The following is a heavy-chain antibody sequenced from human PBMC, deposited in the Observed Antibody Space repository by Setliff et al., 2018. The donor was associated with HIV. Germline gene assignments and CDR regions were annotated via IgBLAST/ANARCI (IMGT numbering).Heavy chain of an antibody. CDR3: ARADGDYSVGY. J-gene: IGHJ4*02. Sequence: PSETLSLTCTVSGGSISTYYWSWIRQPPGKGLEWIGYISYSGNTNYSPSLKSRVTISVDTSKNQFSLKLSSVTAADTAVYYCARADGDYSVGYWGQGTLVTVSS. D-gene: IGHD4-17*01. CDR1: GGSISTYY. CDR2: ISYSGNT. V-gene: IGHV4-59*12.